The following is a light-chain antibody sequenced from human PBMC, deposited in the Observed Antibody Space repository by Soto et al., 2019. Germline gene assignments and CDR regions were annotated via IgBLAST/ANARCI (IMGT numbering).Light chain of an antibody. V-gene: IGKV1-27*01. CDR3: QKYNSAPPIT. J-gene: IGKJ5*01. CDR1: ENINKY. Sequence: DIQMTQSPSSLSASVGGRVTITCRATENINKYVSWYQHQPGKAPILLIYAASNLQSGVPSRFSGSGSGTDFTLTISSVQPGDVATYYCQKYNSAPPITFGQGTRLEIK. CDR2: AAS.